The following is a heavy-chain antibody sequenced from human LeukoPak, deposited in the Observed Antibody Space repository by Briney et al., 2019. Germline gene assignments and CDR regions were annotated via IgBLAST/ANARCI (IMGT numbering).Heavy chain of an antibody. D-gene: IGHD6-19*01. CDR1: GYSFTSYW. J-gene: IGHJ6*03. V-gene: IGHV5-51*01. CDR2: IYPGDSDT. Sequence: GESLKISCKGSGYSFTSYWIGWVRQMPGKGLEWMGIIYPGDSDTRYSPSFQGQVTISADKSISTAYLQWSSLKASDTAMYYCARASGWYERGPDYYYYYMDVWGKGTTVTVSS. CDR3: ARASGWYERGPDYYYYYMDV.